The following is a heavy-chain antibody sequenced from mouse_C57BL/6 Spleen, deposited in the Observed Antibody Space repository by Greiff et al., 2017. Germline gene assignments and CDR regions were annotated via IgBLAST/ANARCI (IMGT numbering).Heavy chain of an antibody. CDR3: ARSDYSNYLYYFDY. CDR1: GYAFSSSW. J-gene: IGHJ2*01. Sequence: QVQLQQSGPELVKPGASVKISCKASGYAFSSSWMNWVKQRPGKGLEWIGRIYPGDGDTNYNGKFKGKATLTADKSSSTAYMQLSSLTSEDSAVYFCARSDYSNYLYYFDYWGQGTTLTVSS. CDR2: IYPGDGDT. V-gene: IGHV1-82*01. D-gene: IGHD2-5*01.